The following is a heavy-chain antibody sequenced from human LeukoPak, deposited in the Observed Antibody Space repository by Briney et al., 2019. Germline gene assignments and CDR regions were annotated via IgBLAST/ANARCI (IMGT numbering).Heavy chain of an antibody. CDR1: GGSISSSSYY. CDR2: IYYSGST. D-gene: IGHD3-10*01. V-gene: IGHV4-61*01. J-gene: IGHJ4*02. CDR3: ARDGGLEYYGSGSYTFFDY. Sequence: SETLSLTCTVSGGSISSSSYYWGWIRQPPGKGLEWIGYIYYSGSTNYNPSLKSRVTISVDTSKNQFSLKLSSVTAADTAVYYCARDGGLEYYGSGSYTFFDYWGQGTLVTVSS.